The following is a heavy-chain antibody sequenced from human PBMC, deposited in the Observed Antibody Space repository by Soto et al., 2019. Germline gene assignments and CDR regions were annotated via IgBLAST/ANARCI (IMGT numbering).Heavy chain of an antibody. CDR2: IYYDGNT. J-gene: IGHJ6*02. Sequence: AETLCRTGTVSGTSRMSSCPYWGWIRQPPGKGLECIGNIYYDGNTYYNPSLKSRVTISLDTSKNQFSLKLSSVTAADTAVYYCACIFSGGYGYGFYYYGMDVWGQGTTVT. CDR1: GTSRMSSCPY. V-gene: IGHV4-39*01. D-gene: IGHD5-18*01. CDR3: ACIFSGGYGYGFYYYGMDV.